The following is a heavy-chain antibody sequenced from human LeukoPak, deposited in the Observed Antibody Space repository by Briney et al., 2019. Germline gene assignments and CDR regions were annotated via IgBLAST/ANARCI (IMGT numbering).Heavy chain of an antibody. V-gene: IGHV4-61*01. J-gene: IGHJ4*02. Sequence: KPSETLSLTCTVSGGSVSSGSCYWSWIRQPPGKGLEWIGYIYYSGSTNYNPSLKSRVTISVDTSKNQFSLKLSSVTAADTAVYYCARGLTRWGQGTLVTVSS. CDR1: GGSVSSGSCY. CDR2: IYYSGST. D-gene: IGHD6-19*01. CDR3: ARGLTR.